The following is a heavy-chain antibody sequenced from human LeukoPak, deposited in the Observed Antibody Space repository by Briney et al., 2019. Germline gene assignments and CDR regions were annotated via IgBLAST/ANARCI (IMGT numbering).Heavy chain of an antibody. D-gene: IGHD2-8*01. CDR3: ARDANGEYYFDY. Sequence: GRSLRLSCAASGFTFSSYGMHWVRRAPGKGLEWVAVIWYDGSNKYYADSVKGRFTISRDNSKNTLYLQMNSLRAEDTAVYYCARDANGEYYFDYWGQGTLVTVSS. CDR2: IWYDGSNK. J-gene: IGHJ4*02. V-gene: IGHV3-33*01. CDR1: GFTFSSYG.